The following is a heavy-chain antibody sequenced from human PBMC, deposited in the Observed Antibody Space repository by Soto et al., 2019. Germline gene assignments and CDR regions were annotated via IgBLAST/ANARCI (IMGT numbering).Heavy chain of an antibody. CDR1: GGSISSGGYY. J-gene: IGHJ4*02. CDR2: IYYSGST. D-gene: IGHD3-9*01. V-gene: IGHV4-31*03. CDR3: ARRQTYYDILTGYMPRYYFDY. Sequence: QVQLQESGPGLVKPSQTLSLTCTVSGGSISSGGYYWSWIRQHPGKGLEWIGYIYYSGSTYYNPSLKSRVIISVDTSKNQFPLKLSSVTAADTAVYYCARRQTYYDILTGYMPRYYFDYWGQGTLVTVSS.